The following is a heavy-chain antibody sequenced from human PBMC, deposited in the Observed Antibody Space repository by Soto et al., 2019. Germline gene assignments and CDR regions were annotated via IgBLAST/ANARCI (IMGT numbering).Heavy chain of an antibody. CDR3: ARDQSHVIPARHYYYTNGPRD. D-gene: IGHD2-8*01. CDR1: GYTFTGHG. CDR2: ISAYNGYT. V-gene: IGHV1-18*04. Sequence: ASVKVSCKAFGYTFTGHGISWVRQAPGQGLEWMGWISAYNGYTNYAQKLQGRVIMTTDTPTRTAYMELRNLRSDDTAMYYCARDQSHVIPARHYYYTNGPRDWGEGTRVTSPQ. J-gene: IGHJ4*02.